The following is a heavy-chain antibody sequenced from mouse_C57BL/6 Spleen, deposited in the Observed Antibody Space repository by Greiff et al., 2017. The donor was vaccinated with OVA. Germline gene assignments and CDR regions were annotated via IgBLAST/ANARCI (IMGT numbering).Heavy chain of an antibody. Sequence: QVQLQPSGAELARPGASVKMSCKASGYTFTSYTLHWVKQRPGQGLEWIGYINPSSGYTKYNQKFKDKATLTADKSSSTAYMQLSSLTSEDSAVYYCARPTVVVENYFDYWGQGTTLTVSS. V-gene: IGHV1-4*01. J-gene: IGHJ2*01. CDR1: GYTFTSYT. CDR2: INPSSGYT. CDR3: ARPTVVVENYFDY. D-gene: IGHD1-1*01.